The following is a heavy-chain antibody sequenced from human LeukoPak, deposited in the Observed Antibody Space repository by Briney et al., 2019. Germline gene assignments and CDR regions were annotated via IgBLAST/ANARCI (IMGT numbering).Heavy chain of an antibody. CDR3: ASHVVGATSFDY. Sequence: ASVKVSCKASGYTFTGYYTHWVRQAPGQGLEWMGWISPNSGGTNYAQKFQGRVTMTRDTSISTAYMELSRLRSDDTAVYYCASHVVGATSFDYWGQGTLVTVSS. J-gene: IGHJ4*02. V-gene: IGHV1-2*02. CDR1: GYTFTGYY. D-gene: IGHD1-26*01. CDR2: ISPNSGGT.